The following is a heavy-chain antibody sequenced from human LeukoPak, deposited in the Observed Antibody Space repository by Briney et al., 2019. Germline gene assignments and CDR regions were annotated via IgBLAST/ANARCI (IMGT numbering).Heavy chain of an antibody. V-gene: IGHV3-74*01. CDR1: GFTFSGYW. J-gene: IGHJ4*02. CDR2: IYKDGSTT. D-gene: IGHD1-26*01. Sequence: GGSLRLSCVASGFTFSGYWRHWVRQGPGTGLVWVSRIYKDGSTTTDAESVMGRFTIYRDNTKNTLYLQMDSLRVEETAVYYCATEGPTGGRSFDYWGQGTLVTVSS. CDR3: ATEGPTGGRSFDY.